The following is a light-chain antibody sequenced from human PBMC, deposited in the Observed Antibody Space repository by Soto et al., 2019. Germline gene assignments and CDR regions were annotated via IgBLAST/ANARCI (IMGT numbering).Light chain of an antibody. CDR1: QSVTSN. CDR2: GAF. CDR3: LQYYDWPPWT. Sequence: EIVMTQSPVTLSVSPGESATLSCRASQSVTSNLAWYQQKPGQAPRLLIYGAFIRATGIPARFSGSGSGTEFTLTISSLQSEDFAVYYCLQYYDWPPWTFGQGTQVEIK. V-gene: IGKV3-15*01. J-gene: IGKJ1*01.